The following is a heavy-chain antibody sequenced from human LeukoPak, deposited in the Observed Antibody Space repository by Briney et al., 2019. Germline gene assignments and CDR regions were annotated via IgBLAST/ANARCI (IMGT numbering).Heavy chain of an antibody. CDR1: GFTFSSYW. V-gene: IGHV3-7*01. J-gene: IGHJ4*02. CDR3: ARLHYDSSGYYTGLFGY. CDR2: IKQGGSEK. Sequence: GGSLRLSCAASGFTFSSYWMSWVRQAPGKGLEWVANIKQGGSEKYYVDSVKGRFTISRDNAKNSLYLQMNSLRAEDTAVYYCARLHYDSSGYYTGLFGYWGQGTLVTVSS. D-gene: IGHD3-22*01.